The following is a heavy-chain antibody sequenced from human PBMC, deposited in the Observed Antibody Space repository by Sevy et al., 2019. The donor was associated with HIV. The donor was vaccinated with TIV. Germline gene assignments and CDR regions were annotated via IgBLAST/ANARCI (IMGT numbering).Heavy chain of an antibody. CDR3: VRGGGYCGGDCYSIDC. V-gene: IGHV3-33*08. Sequence: GGSLRLSCAASGFTFSSYVMHWVRQAPGKGLEWVALIWYDGTIKYYADSVKGRFTISRDNSKDTLFLQMNSLTPEDTAVYYCVRGGGYCGGDCYSIDCWGQGALVTVSS. CDR1: GFTFSSYV. CDR2: IWYDGTIK. D-gene: IGHD2-21*02. J-gene: IGHJ4*02.